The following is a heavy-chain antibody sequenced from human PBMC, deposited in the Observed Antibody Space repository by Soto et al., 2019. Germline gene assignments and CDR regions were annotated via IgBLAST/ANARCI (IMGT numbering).Heavy chain of an antibody. V-gene: IGHV1-18*01. Sequence: QVQLVQSGAEVKKPGASVKVSCKASGYTFSTYGISWVRQAPGQGLEWMGWINGYNGNTNYAPKLQGRITMTTDTSTTTAYMELRSLRSDDTAVYYCARRGVVPYFYSGMDVWGQGTTVTVSS. CDR2: INGYNGNT. CDR1: GYTFSTYG. D-gene: IGHD6-6*01. CDR3: ARRGVVPYFYSGMDV. J-gene: IGHJ6*02.